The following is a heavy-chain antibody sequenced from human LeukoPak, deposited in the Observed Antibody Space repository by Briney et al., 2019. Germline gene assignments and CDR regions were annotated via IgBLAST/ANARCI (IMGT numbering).Heavy chain of an antibody. J-gene: IGHJ4*02. CDR2: INRDGSDT. CDR3: AREDFGVDF. V-gene: IGHV3-74*01. D-gene: IGHD3-10*01. Sequence: GGSLRLSCAASGFTFNSYYTSWVRQAPGKGLVWVSRINRDGSDTIYADSVKGRFTISRDNAKNTLFLQVNSLRAEDTAVYYCAREDFGVDFWGQGTQVTVSS. CDR1: GFTFNSYY.